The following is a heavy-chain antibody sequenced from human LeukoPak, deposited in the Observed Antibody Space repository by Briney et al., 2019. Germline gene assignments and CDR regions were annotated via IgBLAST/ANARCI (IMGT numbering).Heavy chain of an antibody. CDR3: ARADSGYLVA. V-gene: IGHV3-66*01. CDR1: GFTVSSNY. J-gene: IGHJ4*02. CDR2: IYSGGST. D-gene: IGHD5-12*01. Sequence: GGSLRLSCAASGFTVSSNYMSWVRQAPGKGLEWVSVIYSGGSTYYADSVKGRFTISRGNSKNTLYLQMNSLRAEDTAVYYCARADSGYLVAWGQGTLVTVSS.